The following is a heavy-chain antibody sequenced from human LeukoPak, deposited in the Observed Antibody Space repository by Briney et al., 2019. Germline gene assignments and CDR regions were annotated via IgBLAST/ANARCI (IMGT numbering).Heavy chain of an antibody. CDR1: GFTLSSYS. J-gene: IGHJ4*02. D-gene: IGHD6-19*01. Sequence: GGSLRLSCAASGFTLSSYSMNWVRQAPGKGLEWVSSISSSSSYIYYADSVKGRFTISRDNAKNSLYLQMNSLRAEDTAVYYCAREGSRQWLEDWGQGTLVTVSS. V-gene: IGHV3-21*01. CDR3: AREGSRQWLED. CDR2: ISSSSSYI.